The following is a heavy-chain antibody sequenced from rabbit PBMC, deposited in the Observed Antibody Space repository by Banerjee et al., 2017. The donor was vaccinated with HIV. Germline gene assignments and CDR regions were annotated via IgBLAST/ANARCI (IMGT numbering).Heavy chain of an antibody. CDR3: AREAGVAGYGYAGGYDL. J-gene: IGHJ6*01. D-gene: IGHD6-1*01. Sequence: QLKETGGGLVTPGGTLTLSCTVSGFSLSTYYMSWVRQAPGKGLEWIGTIYGGEGRTYYASWVNGRFTLSSDNTQNTVDLQMNSLTAADTATYFCAREAGVAGYGYAGGYDLWGPGTLVTVS. CDR2: IYGGEGRT. V-gene: IGHV1S7*01. CDR1: GFSLSTYY.